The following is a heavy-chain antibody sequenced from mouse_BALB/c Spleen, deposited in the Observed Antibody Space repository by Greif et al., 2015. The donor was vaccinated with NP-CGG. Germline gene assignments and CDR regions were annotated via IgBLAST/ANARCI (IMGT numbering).Heavy chain of an antibody. V-gene: IGHV1S127*01. CDR2: IDPSDSYT. CDR1: GYTFTSYW. Sequence: QVQLQQSGAELVKPGASLKMSCKASGYTFTSYWMHWVKQRPGQGLEWIGVIDPSDSYTSYNQKFKGKATSTVDTSSSTAYMQLSSLTSEDSAVYYCTTYCYGTSYYFDYWGQGTTLTVSS. J-gene: IGHJ2*01. CDR3: TTYCYGTSYYFDY. D-gene: IGHD1-1*01.